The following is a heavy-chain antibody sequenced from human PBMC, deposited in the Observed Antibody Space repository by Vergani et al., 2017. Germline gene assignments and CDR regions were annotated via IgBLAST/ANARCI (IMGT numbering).Heavy chain of an antibody. D-gene: IGHD3-3*01. Sequence: EVQLLESGGGLVQPGGSLRLSCAASGFTFSSYAMRWVRQAPGKGLEWVAGISGRGGSTYYADSVKGRFTISRDNSKNTLYLQMNSLRAEDTAVYYCAKDLTYYDFWSGHYTPYWYFDLWGRGTLVTVSS. V-gene: IGHV3-23*01. CDR1: GFTFSSYA. CDR2: ISGRGGST. CDR3: AKDLTYYDFWSGHYTPYWYFDL. J-gene: IGHJ2*01.